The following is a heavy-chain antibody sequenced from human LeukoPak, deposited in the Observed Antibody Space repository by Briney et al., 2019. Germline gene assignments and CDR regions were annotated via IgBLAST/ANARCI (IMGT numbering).Heavy chain of an antibody. V-gene: IGHV3-21*01. Sequence: GGSLRLSCAASGFTFSSYSTNWVRQAPGKGLEWVSSISSSSSYIYYADSVKGRFTISRDNAKNSLYLQMNSLRAEDTAVYYCAGRSYYDILTGGDYWGQGTLVTVSS. CDR1: GFTFSSYS. D-gene: IGHD3-9*01. CDR3: AGRSYYDILTGGDY. CDR2: ISSSSSYI. J-gene: IGHJ4*02.